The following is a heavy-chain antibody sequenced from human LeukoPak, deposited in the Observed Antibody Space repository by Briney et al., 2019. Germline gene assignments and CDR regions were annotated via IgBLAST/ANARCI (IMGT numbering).Heavy chain of an antibody. V-gene: IGHV3-48*02. CDR2: ITSSSNTI. CDR1: GFTFNTYS. Sequence: PGGSLRLSCAASGFTFNTYSMNWVRQAPGKGLEWVSYITSSSNTIYYADSVKGRFTVSRDNAKNSLYLQMNGLRDEDTAVYYCARNSVGAAKFDYWGQGTLVTVSS. J-gene: IGHJ4*02. CDR3: ARNSVGAAKFDY. D-gene: IGHD1-26*01.